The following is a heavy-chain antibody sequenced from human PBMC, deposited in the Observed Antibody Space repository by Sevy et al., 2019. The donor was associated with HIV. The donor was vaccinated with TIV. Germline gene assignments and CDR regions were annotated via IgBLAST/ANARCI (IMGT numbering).Heavy chain of an antibody. D-gene: IGHD3-10*01. CDR2: IRYDGSTK. CDR3: AKALGMVQGALLCDDV. J-gene: IGHJ3*01. Sequence: GGSLRLSCAASGFIFSSFGMHWVRQAPGKGLEWVTFIRYDGSTKYYVESVKGRFTISRDNSKNILYLQMNSLRPEDTAVYYCAKALGMVQGALLCDDVWGQGTMVTVSS. CDR1: GFIFSSFG. V-gene: IGHV3-30*02.